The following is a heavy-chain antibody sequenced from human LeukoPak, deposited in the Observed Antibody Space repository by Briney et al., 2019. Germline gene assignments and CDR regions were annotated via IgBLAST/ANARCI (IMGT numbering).Heavy chain of an antibody. V-gene: IGHV3-7*01. J-gene: IGHJ6*04. CDR1: GFTFSSYW. CDR2: IRQDGGEN. Sequence: GGSLRLSCAASGFTFSSYWMSWVRQAPGKGLEWVANIRQDGGENYYVGSVKGRFTVSRDNAKNSLYLQMNSLRAEDTAVYYCAREWNYYGSGIMDVWGKGTTVTVSS. D-gene: IGHD3-10*01. CDR3: AREWNYYGSGIMDV.